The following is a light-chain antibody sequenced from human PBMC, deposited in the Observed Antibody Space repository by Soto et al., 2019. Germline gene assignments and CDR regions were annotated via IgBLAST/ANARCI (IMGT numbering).Light chain of an antibody. Sequence: QLVLTQSPSASASLGASVKLTCTLSSGHNSYAIAWHQQQPEKGPRYLMKLNSDGSHTKGDGIPDRFSGSSSGAERYLTISSLQSDDEADYYCQTWGTGIRVFGGGTQLTVL. CDR1: SGHNSYA. V-gene: IGLV4-69*01. J-gene: IGLJ3*02. CDR2: LNSDGSH. CDR3: QTWGTGIRV.